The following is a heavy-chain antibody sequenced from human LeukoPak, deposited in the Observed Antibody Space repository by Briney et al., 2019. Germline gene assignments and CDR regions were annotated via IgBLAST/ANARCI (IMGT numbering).Heavy chain of an antibody. Sequence: ASVKVSCKTSGYTFTDYDITWVRQAPGQGLEWMGRVSPYNGNTYYSQRFQDRVTITKDTSTGTAYMDLRNLRTDDTAMYYCARNGRVRRVVKDLFEYWGQGTLVAVSS. V-gene: IGHV1-18*01. CDR3: ARNGRVRRVVKDLFEY. CDR2: VSPYNGNT. J-gene: IGHJ4*02. CDR1: GYTFTDYD. D-gene: IGHD3-10*01.